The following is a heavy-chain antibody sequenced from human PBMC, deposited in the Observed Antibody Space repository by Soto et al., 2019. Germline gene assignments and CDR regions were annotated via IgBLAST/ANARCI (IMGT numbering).Heavy chain of an antibody. J-gene: IGHJ6*02. D-gene: IGHD5-18*01. Sequence: ASVKVSCKASGYTFPSYYMHWVRQAPGQALEWMGIINPSGGSTSCAQKLQGRVTMTRDTSTRAVYMELSSLRSEDTAVYYCARESTAMVGYYYYGMDVWGQGTTVTVSS. CDR2: INPSGGST. CDR3: ARESTAMVGYYYYGMDV. V-gene: IGHV1-46*01. CDR1: GYTFPSYY.